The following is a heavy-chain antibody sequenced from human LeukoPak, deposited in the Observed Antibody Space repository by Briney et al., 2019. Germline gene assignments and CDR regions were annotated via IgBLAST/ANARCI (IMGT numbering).Heavy chain of an antibody. CDR2: ISGDGVNE. D-gene: IGHD3-16*01. CDR3: ARGSTTWGTEYFQH. Sequence: GGSLRLSCKFTFIFSSYSMSWVRQAPGKGMEWVSAISGDGVNEYYADSVKGRFTTSRDNSKKTLYLQMNSLRDEDTAVYYCARGSTTWGTEYFQHWGQGTPVIVS. CDR1: FIFSSYS. V-gene: IGHV3-23*01. J-gene: IGHJ1*01.